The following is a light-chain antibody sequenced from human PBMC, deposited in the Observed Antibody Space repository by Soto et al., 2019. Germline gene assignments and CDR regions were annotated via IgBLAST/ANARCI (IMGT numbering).Light chain of an antibody. CDR2: SNN. J-gene: IGLJ1*01. Sequence: QSVLTQPPSASGTPGQRVTISCSGSSSNIGSNTVNWYQQLPGTAPKLLIYSNNQRPAGVPDRFSGSKSGTSASLASSGLQAEDEVEYYCAAWDDSLNGYVFGAGTKLTVL. CDR3: AAWDDSLNGYV. V-gene: IGLV1-44*01. CDR1: SSNIGSNT.